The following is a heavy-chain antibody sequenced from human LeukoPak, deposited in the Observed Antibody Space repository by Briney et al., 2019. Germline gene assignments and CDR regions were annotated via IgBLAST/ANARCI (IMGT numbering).Heavy chain of an antibody. CDR1: GYKFSSYC. Sequence: VASVKVSCKASGYKFSSYCISWVSQAPGQGLEWMGWISAYNGNTNYAQNFQGRVTMTTDTSTSTAYMELRGLRSDDTAVYYCARAGAYIYGFDYWGQGTLVTVSS. J-gene: IGHJ4*02. V-gene: IGHV1-18*01. CDR3: ARAGAYIYGFDY. CDR2: ISAYNGNT. D-gene: IGHD5-18*01.